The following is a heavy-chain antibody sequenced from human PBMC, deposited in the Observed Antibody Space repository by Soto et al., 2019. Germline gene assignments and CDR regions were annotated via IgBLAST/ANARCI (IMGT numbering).Heavy chain of an antibody. J-gene: IGHJ6*02. Sequence: ASETLSLTCTVSGGSVSSGSYYWSWIRQPPGKGLEWIGYIYYSGSTNYNPSLKSRVTISVDTSKNQFSLKLSSVTAADTAVYYCARGGYSYGKGFYYYYGMDVWGQGTTVTVSS. CDR1: GGSVSSGSYY. CDR2: IYYSGST. CDR3: ARGGYSYGKGFYYYYGMDV. V-gene: IGHV4-61*01. D-gene: IGHD5-18*01.